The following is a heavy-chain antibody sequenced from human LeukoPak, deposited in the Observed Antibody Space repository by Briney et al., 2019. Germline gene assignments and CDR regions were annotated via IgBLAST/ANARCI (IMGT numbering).Heavy chain of an antibody. D-gene: IGHD3-22*01. CDR3: ARSHYYDGSDFYYYYGLDV. CDR2: ITNSGNSK. V-gene: IGHV3-48*01. Sequence: GGSLRLSCAASEFTFSSYSMNWVRQAPGKGLEWVSYITNSGNSKSYADSVKGRFTISRDNAKNTLSLQMNSLRAEDTAVYYCARSHYYDGSDFYYYYGLDVWGQGTTVTVSS. J-gene: IGHJ6*02. CDR1: EFTFSSYS.